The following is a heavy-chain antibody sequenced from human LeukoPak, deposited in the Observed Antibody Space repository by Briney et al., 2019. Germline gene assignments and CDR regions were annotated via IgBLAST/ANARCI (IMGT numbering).Heavy chain of an antibody. V-gene: IGHV1-69-2*01. CDR3: ATGSTFEY. Sequence: GASVKISCKASGYTFTDYYMHWVQQAPGKGLEWMGRVDPEDGETIYAEKFQGRVTITADTSPDTAYMELSSLRSEDTAVYYCATGSTFEYWGQGTLVTVSS. J-gene: IGHJ4*02. CDR1: GYTFTDYY. CDR2: VDPEDGET.